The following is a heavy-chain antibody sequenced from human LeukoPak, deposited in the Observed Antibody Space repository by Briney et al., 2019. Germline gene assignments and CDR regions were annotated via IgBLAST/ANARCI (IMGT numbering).Heavy chain of an antibody. D-gene: IGHD3-10*01. CDR2: ISYDGSNK. J-gene: IGHJ6*02. V-gene: IGHV3-30*18. Sequence: LAGGSLRLSCAASGFTFSSYGMHWVRQAPGKGLEWVAVISYDGSNKYYADSVKGRFAISRDNSKNTLYLQMNSLRAEDTAVYYCAKALPAVSRGGYYYYGMDVWGQGTTVTVSS. CDR1: GFTFSSYG. CDR3: AKALPAVSRGGYYYYGMDV.